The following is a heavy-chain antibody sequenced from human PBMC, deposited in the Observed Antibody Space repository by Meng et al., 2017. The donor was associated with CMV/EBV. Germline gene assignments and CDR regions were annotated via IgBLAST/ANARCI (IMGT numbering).Heavy chain of an antibody. V-gene: IGHV1-46*01. Sequence: SCKASGYTFTSYYRHWVRQAPGQGLKWMGIINPSGGSTSYEQKFQGRVTMTRDTSTSTVYMELSSLRSEDTAVYYCARGDKRSYWGYWGQGTLVTVSS. D-gene: IGHD1-26*01. CDR2: INPSGGST. CDR1: GYTFTSYY. J-gene: IGHJ4*02. CDR3: ARGDKRSYWGY.